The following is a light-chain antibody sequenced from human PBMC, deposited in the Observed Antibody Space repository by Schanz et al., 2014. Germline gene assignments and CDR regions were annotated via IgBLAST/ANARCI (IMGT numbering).Light chain of an antibody. CDR3: QRHGSSPLYT. J-gene: IGKJ2*01. CDR2: GAS. Sequence: EIVMTQSPATLSVSPGERATLSCRASQSVSSNLAWYQQKPGQAPRVLIYGASTRATGIPARFSGCGSGTEFTLTISRLEPEDFAVYYCQRHGSSPLYTFGQGTKVDI. V-gene: IGKV3D-15*01. CDR1: QSVSSN.